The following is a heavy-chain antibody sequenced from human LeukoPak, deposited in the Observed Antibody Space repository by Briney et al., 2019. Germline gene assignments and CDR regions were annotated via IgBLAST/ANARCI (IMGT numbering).Heavy chain of an antibody. CDR3: ARGPNSNWSGLDF. V-gene: IGHV3-74*01. J-gene: IGHJ4*02. CDR1: GFTFSSYW. CDR2: ISPTGSTT. Sequence: GGSLRLSCAASGFTFSSYWMHWVRQAPGKGLVWVSRISPTGSTTSYADSVKGRFTVSRDNAKNTLYLQVNNLRAEDTAVYYCARGPNSNWSGLDFWGQGTLLTVSS. D-gene: IGHD6-6*01.